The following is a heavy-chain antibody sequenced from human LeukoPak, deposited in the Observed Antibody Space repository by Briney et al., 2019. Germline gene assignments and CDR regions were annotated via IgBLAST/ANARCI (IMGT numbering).Heavy chain of an antibody. Sequence: VASVKVSCKASGYTFTGYYMHWVRQAPGQGLEWMGWINPNSGGTNYAQKFQGRVTMTRDTPISTAYMELSRLRSDDTAVYYCARDVGSSGWYLYWGQGTLVTVSS. CDR1: GYTFTGYY. J-gene: IGHJ4*02. V-gene: IGHV1-2*02. D-gene: IGHD6-19*01. CDR2: INPNSGGT. CDR3: ARDVGSSGWYLY.